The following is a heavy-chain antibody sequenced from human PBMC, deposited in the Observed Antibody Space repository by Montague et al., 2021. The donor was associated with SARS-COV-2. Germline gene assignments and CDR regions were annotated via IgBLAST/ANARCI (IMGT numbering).Heavy chain of an antibody. V-gene: IGHV4-39*01. CDR3: AAKRGGWLRLSSWFDP. CDR2: IYYSGST. D-gene: IGHD5-12*01. J-gene: IGHJ5*02. Sequence: SETLSLTCTVSGGSISSSSYYWGWIRQPPGRGLEWIGGIYYSGSTYYNPSLKSRVTISVDTSKNQFSLKLSSVTAADTAVYYCAAKRGGWLRLSSWFDPWGQGTLVTVSS. CDR1: GGSISSSSYY.